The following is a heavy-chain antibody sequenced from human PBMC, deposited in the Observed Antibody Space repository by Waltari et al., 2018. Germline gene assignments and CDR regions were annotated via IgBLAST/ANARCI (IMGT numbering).Heavy chain of an antibody. CDR3: TTERDGSHEH. D-gene: IGHD6-19*01. V-gene: IGHV3-15*01. Sequence: EVHLVESGGGLVKPGGSLRLSCAGSGFTVTNAWMNWVRQDPGKGMEWFVLIKSKTDGGTIDYAAPVKGRFTISRDDSKNTLYLQMNSLKTEDTALYYCTTERDGSHEHWGQGTLVTVSS. CDR2: IKSKTDGGTI. CDR1: GFTVTNAW. J-gene: IGHJ4*02.